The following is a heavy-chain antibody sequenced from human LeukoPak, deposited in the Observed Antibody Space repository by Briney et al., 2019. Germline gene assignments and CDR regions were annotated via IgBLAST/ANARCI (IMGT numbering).Heavy chain of an antibody. CDR2: MSPNSGDT. J-gene: IGHJ4*02. Sequence: ASVKVSCKASGYTFTSYDFNWVRQATGQRPEWMGWMSPNSGDTGYAQKFQDRVTMTKNTSISTAYMELSSLRSDDTAVYYCARGPPNWGYDYWGPGTLVTVSS. V-gene: IGHV1-8*01. CDR3: ARGPPNWGYDY. D-gene: IGHD7-27*01. CDR1: GYTFTSYD.